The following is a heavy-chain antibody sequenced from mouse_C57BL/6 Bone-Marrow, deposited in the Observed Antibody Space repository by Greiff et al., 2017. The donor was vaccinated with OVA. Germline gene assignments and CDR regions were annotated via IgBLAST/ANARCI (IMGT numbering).Heavy chain of an antibody. J-gene: IGHJ1*03. CDR3: ARVGGSIYWYFDV. V-gene: IGHV1-59*01. CDR2: IDPSDSYT. CDR1: GYTFTSYW. Sequence: QVQLKQPGAELVRPGTSVKLSCKASGYTFTSYWMHWVKQRPGQGLEWIGVIDPSDSYTNYNQKFKGKATLTVDTSSSTAYMQLSSLTSEDAAVYDSARVGGSIYWYFDVWGTGTTVTVSS. D-gene: IGHD1-1*01.